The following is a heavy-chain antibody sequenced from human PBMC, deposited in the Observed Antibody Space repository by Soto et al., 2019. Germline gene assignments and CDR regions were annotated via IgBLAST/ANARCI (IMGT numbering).Heavy chain of an antibody. CDR3: TKDMDDKVWGSYRPDFDY. CDR2: ISYDGRNI. V-gene: IGHV3-30*18. J-gene: IGHJ4*02. D-gene: IGHD3-16*02. CDR1: GFSFSNYG. Sequence: GGSLRLSCAASGFSFSNYGMHWVRQAPGKGLEWVAVISYDGRNIYYADSVKGRFTISRDNSKNTLYLQMNSLRPEDTAFYYCTKDMDDKVWGSYRPDFDYWGQGTLVTVSS.